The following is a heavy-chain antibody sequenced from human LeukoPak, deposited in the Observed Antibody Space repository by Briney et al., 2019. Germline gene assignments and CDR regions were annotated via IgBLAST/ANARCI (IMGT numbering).Heavy chain of an antibody. J-gene: IGHJ4*02. CDR3: ASGLTYCSSTSCYAPWYF. Sequence: SETLSLTCTVSGGSITNCCWGWIRQPAGRGLDWIGRISSTGNTAYSPSLQSRVTMSVDTSKNQFSLKLNSVTAADTAVYYCASGLTYCSSTSCYAPWYFWGQGTLVTVSS. CDR2: ISSTGNT. V-gene: IGHV4-4*07. CDR1: GGSITNCC. D-gene: IGHD2-2*01.